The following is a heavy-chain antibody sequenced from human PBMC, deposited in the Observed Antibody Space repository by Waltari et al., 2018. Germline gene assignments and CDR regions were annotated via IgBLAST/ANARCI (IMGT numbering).Heavy chain of an antibody. J-gene: IGHJ6*02. D-gene: IGHD6-6*01. CDR3: ARRLIAARSSHGMDV. V-gene: IGHV4-30-4*08. CDR2: IYYSGST. Sequence: QVQLQESGPGLVKPSQTLSLTCTVSGGSISSGDYYWSWTRQPPGKGLEWIGYIYYSGSTYYNPSLKSRVTISVDTSKNQFSLKLSSVTAADTAVYYCARRLIAARSSHGMDVWGQGTTVTVSS. CDR1: GGSISSGDYY.